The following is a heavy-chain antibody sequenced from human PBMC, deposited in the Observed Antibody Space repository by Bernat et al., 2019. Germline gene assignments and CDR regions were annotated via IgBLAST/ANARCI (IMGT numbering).Heavy chain of an antibody. D-gene: IGHD6-13*01. CDR1: GFTFNSYA. Sequence: QVQLVESGGGVVQPGRSLRLSCAASGFTFNSYAMHWVRQAPGKGLEWVAVISYDGSNKYYADSVKGRFTISRDNSKNTLYLQMNSLRAEDTAVYYCGGSWHSNWGQGTLVTVSS. CDR3: GGSWHSN. V-gene: IGHV3-30-3*01. J-gene: IGHJ4*02. CDR2: ISYDGSNK.